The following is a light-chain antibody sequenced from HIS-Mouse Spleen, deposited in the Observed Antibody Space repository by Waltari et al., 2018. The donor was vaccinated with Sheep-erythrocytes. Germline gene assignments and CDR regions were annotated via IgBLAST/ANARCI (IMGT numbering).Light chain of an antibody. Sequence: SSELTQPPSVSVSPGQTASITCSGDKLGDKYACWYHQKPGHSPVLVIYQDTKRPSGIPERFSGTNSGNTATLTISGTQAMDEADYYCQAWDSSIVVFGGGTKLTVL. CDR3: QAWDSSIVV. CDR2: QDT. CDR1: KLGDKY. V-gene: IGLV3-1*01. J-gene: IGLJ2*01.